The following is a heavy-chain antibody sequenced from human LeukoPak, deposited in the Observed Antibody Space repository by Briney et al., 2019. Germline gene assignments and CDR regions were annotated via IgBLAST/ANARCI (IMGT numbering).Heavy chain of an antibody. D-gene: IGHD2-2*01. CDR3: ARIPVPYYYYGMDV. J-gene: IGHJ6*02. Sequence: ASVKVSCKASGYTFTGYYMHWVRQAPGQGLEWMGWINPNSGGTNYAQKFQGRVTMTRDTSISTAYMELSRLRSDDTAVYYCARIPVPYYYYGMDVWGQGTTVTVSS. CDR2: INPNSGGT. CDR1: GYTFTGYY. V-gene: IGHV1-2*02.